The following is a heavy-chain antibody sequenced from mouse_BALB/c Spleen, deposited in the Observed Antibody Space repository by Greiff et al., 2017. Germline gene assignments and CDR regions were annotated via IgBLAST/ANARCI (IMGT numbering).Heavy chain of an antibody. V-gene: IGHV1S22*01. J-gene: IGHJ1*01. CDR1: GYTFTSYW. CDR2: IYPGSGST. CDR3: TRGDRRYWYLNV. Sequence: KQPGSELVRPGASVKLSCKASGYTFTSYWMHWVKQRHGQGLEWIGKIYPGSGSTNYDEKFKSKGTLTVDTSSSTAYMHLSSLTSEDSAVYDCTRGDRRYWYLNVGGAGTTVTVSS.